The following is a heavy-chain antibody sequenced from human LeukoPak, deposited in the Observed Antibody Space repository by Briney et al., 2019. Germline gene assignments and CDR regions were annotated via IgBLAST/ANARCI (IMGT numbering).Heavy chain of an antibody. Sequence: GGSLRLSCAASGFTFSSYAMHWVRQAPGKGLEWVSVIYSGGSTYYADFVKGRFTISRDNSKNTLYLQMNSLRAEDTAVYYCARDQAVAGAGGYYFDYWGQGTLVTVSS. CDR3: ARDQAVAGAGGYYFDY. CDR2: IYSGGST. V-gene: IGHV3-53*01. D-gene: IGHD6-19*01. CDR1: GFTFSSYA. J-gene: IGHJ4*02.